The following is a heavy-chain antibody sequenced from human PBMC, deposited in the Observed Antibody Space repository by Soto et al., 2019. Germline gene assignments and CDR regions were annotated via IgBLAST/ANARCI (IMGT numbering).Heavy chain of an antibody. V-gene: IGHV3-9*01. Sequence: EVQLVESGGGLVQPGRSLRLSCAASGFTFDDYAMHWVRQAPGKGLEWVSGISWNSGSIGYADSVKGRFTISRDNAKNSLYLQMNSLRAEDTALYYCANLGHYYDSSGMVGGFDLWGRGTLVTVSS. CDR3: ANLGHYYDSSGMVGGFDL. CDR2: ISWNSGSI. D-gene: IGHD3-22*01. CDR1: GFTFDDYA. J-gene: IGHJ2*01.